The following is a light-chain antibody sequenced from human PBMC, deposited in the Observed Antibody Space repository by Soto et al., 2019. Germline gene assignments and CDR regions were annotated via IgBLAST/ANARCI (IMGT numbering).Light chain of an antibody. CDR1: SSDVGSYNY. J-gene: IGLJ2*01. Sequence: QSALTQPASVSGSPGQSITISCTGTSSDVGSYNYVSWYQQHPGKAPKLMIYEVSNRPSGVSNRFSGSKSGYTASLTISGLQADDEADYYCSSYTTSSTLLFGGGTKLTV. CDR2: EVS. V-gene: IGLV2-14*01. CDR3: SSYTTSSTLL.